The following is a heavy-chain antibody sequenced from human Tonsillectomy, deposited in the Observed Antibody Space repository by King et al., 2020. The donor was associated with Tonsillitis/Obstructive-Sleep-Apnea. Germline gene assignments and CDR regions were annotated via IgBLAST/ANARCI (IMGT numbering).Heavy chain of an antibody. D-gene: IGHD2-2*01. CDR3: ARSQYQLLSPFDY. J-gene: IGHJ4*02. CDR2: IISSSMTI. Sequence: VQLVESGGGLVQPGGSLRLSCVASGFTFSTYSMNWVRQAPGKGLEWSSYIISSSMTIYHADSVTGRFTISRDNAKNSLFLQMNSLRDEDTAVYYCARSQYQLLSPFDYWGQGSLVTVSS. CDR1: GFTFSTYS. V-gene: IGHV3-48*02.